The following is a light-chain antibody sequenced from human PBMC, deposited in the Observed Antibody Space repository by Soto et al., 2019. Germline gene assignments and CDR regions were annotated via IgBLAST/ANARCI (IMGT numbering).Light chain of an antibody. CDR3: HKYGPSPLT. V-gene: IGKV3-20*01. J-gene: IGKJ4*01. CDR1: QSVASSF. CDR2: TAS. Sequence: EIVLTQSPGTLSLSPGARVTLSCRASQSVASSFIAWFQQKPGQPPRLLIYTASSRAPGIPDRFTASGSGTDFTLTISRLEPEDFAVYYCHKYGPSPLTFGGGTKVEI.